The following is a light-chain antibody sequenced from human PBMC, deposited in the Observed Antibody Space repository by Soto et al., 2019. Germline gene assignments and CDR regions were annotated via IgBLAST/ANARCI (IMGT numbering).Light chain of an antibody. CDR2: DAS. Sequence: EIVMTQSPATLSVSPGERATLSCRASKSVRSNYLAWYQQKPGQAPRLLIYDASTRATGIPARFSGSGSGTEFTLTISSLQSEDLAVYFCQEYSDWPLTFGPGTKVDIK. CDR1: KSVRSN. V-gene: IGKV3-15*01. J-gene: IGKJ3*01. CDR3: QEYSDWPLT.